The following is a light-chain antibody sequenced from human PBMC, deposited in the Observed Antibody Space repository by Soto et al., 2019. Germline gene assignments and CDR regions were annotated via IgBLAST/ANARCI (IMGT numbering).Light chain of an antibody. CDR2: DAS. J-gene: IGKJ2*01. CDR1: ESVRSY. Sequence: ESVLTQSPATLSLSPGERATLSCRASESVRSYLAWYQQKPGQAPRLLIYDASNRATGIPARFSGSGSGTDFTLTISSLEPEDFAVYYCQQRSDWPPRYTFGQGTKLEIK. CDR3: QQRSDWPPRYT. V-gene: IGKV3-11*01.